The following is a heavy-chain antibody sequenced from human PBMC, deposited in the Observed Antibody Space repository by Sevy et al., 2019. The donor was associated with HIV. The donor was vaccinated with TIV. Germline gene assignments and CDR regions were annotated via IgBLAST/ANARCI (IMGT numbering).Heavy chain of an antibody. CDR3: AGETEPGTIH. CDR1: GSSINSGGYY. D-gene: IGHD6-13*01. CDR2: IHYSGST. Sequence: SETLSLTCTVSGSSINSGGYYWNWIRHHPGKGLEWIGYIHYSGSTHYNTSLKSRITISLDTSKNQFSLKVTSVTAADTAVYYCAGETEPGTIHWGQGALVTVSS. J-gene: IGHJ4*02. V-gene: IGHV4-31*03.